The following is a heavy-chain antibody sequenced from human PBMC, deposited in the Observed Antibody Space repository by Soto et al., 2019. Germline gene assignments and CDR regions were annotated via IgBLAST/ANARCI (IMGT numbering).Heavy chain of an antibody. V-gene: IGHV3-21*01. CDR1: GFTFSSYS. J-gene: IGHJ6*02. CDR3: ARDLITGTPMGDYYYGMDV. CDR2: ISSSSSYI. D-gene: IGHD1-20*01. Sequence: VGSLRLSCAASGFTFSSYSMNWVRQAPGKGLEWVSSISSSSSYIYYADSVKGRFTISRDNAKNSLYLQMNSLRAEDTAVYYCARDLITGTPMGDYYYGMDVWGQGTTVTVSS.